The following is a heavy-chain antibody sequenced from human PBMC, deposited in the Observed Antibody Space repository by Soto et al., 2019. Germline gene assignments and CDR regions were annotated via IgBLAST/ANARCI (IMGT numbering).Heavy chain of an antibody. Sequence: SETLSLTCTVSGGSISSSSYYWGWIRQPPGKGLEWIGSIYYSGSTYYNPSLKSRVTISVDTSKNQFSLKLSSVTAADTAVYYCARHRLDYGDYVKWFDPWGQGTLVTVSS. D-gene: IGHD4-17*01. V-gene: IGHV4-39*01. CDR1: GGSISSSSYY. CDR3: ARHRLDYGDYVKWFDP. CDR2: IYYSGST. J-gene: IGHJ5*02.